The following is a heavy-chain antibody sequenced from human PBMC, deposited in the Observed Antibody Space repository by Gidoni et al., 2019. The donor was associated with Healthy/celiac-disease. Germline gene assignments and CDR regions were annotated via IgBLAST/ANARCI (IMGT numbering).Heavy chain of an antibody. CDR2: ISSSSSYI. CDR3: ARDLVLQSDYYFDY. D-gene: IGHD2-8*02. Sequence: GSAGFSCAASGFTFSSYSMNWVRQAPGKGLEWVSSISSSSSYIYYADSVKGRFTISRDNAKNSLYLQMNSLRAEDTAVYYCARDLVLQSDYYFDYWGQGTLVTVSS. V-gene: IGHV3-21*01. CDR1: GFTFSSYS. J-gene: IGHJ4*02.